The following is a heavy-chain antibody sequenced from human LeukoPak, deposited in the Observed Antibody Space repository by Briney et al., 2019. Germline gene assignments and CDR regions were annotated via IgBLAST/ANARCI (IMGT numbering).Heavy chain of an antibody. J-gene: IGHJ4*02. Sequence: SETLSLTCTVSGGSISSSSYYWGWIRQPPGKGLEWIGSIYYSGSTYYNPSLKSRVTISVDTSKNQFSLKLSSVTAADTAVYYCARVAVGAPSDYWGQGTLVTVSS. CDR1: GGSISSSSYY. V-gene: IGHV4-39*07. CDR3: ARVAVGAPSDY. CDR2: IYYSGST. D-gene: IGHD1-26*01.